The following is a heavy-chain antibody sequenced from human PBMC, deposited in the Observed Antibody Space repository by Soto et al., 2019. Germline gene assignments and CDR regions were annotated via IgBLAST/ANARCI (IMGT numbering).Heavy chain of an antibody. CDR2: IIPIFGTA. CDR1: RGTFSSYA. D-gene: IGHD3-22*01. J-gene: IGHJ4*02. Sequence: ASVKVSCKASRGTFSSYAISWVRQAPGQGLEWMGGIIPIFGTANYAQKFQGRVTITADESTSTAYRELSSLRSEDTAVYYCASSPLYYYDSSGYYAKPFDYWGQGTLVTVSS. CDR3: ASSPLYYYDSSGYYAKPFDY. V-gene: IGHV1-69*13.